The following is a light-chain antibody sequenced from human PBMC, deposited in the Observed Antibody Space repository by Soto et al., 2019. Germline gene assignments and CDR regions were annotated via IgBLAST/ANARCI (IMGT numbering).Light chain of an antibody. J-gene: IGKJ4*01. CDR2: DAS. V-gene: IGKV1-13*02. Sequence: AIPLTQSPSSLSASVGDRVTITCRASQGISSALAWYQQKPGKAPKLLISDASNLEGGVPSRFSGSGSGTDFTLTISSLQPEDFATYYCQQFRSYPLTFGGGTKVEIK. CDR1: QGISSA. CDR3: QQFRSYPLT.